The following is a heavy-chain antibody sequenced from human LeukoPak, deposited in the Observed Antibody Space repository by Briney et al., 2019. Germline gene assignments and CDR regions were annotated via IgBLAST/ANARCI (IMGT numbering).Heavy chain of an antibody. CDR3: ARDRPDRGYSYGRDFDY. V-gene: IGHV3-48*03. D-gene: IGHD5-18*01. CDR2: ISRGGDEI. J-gene: IGHJ4*02. CDR1: GFSFSSYE. Sequence: PGGSLRLSCAASGFSFSSYEMNWVRQAPGKGLQWISYISRGGDEIYYADSVKGRFTVSRGNAKNSLYLQMNSLRAEDTAVYYCARDRPDRGYSYGRDFDYWGQGTLVTVSS.